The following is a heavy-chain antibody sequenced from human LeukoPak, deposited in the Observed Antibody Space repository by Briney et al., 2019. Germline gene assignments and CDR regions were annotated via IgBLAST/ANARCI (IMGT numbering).Heavy chain of an antibody. CDR2: IYHSGST. Sequence: SETLSVTCTVSGGSISSYYWGWIRQPPGKGLEWIGSIYHSGSTYYNPSLKSRVTISVDTSKNQFSLKLSSVTAADTAVYYCARQRDYYDNSGFFDYWGQGTLVTVSS. CDR3: ARQRDYYDNSGFFDY. CDR1: GGSISSYY. D-gene: IGHD3-22*01. J-gene: IGHJ4*02. V-gene: IGHV4-38-2*02.